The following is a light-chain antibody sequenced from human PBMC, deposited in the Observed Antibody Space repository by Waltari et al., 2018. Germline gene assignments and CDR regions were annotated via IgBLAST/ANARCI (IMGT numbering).Light chain of an antibody. CDR1: QSLSKY. J-gene: IGKJ2*01. Sequence: DIQMTQSPSSLAASVGDRVTITCRASQSLSKYLNWSQQKPGKAPSLLIYAASTLQSGVPSRFSGSGSGTDCALTITSLQPEDSAVYYCQQSYTTPMYTFGQGTKLEI. CDR3: QQSYTTPMYT. V-gene: IGKV1-39*01. CDR2: AAS.